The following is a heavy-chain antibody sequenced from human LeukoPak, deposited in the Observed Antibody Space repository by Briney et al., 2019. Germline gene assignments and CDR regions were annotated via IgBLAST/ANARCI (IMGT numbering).Heavy chain of an antibody. CDR2: MNPNSGNT. J-gene: IGHJ5*02. Sequence: ASVTVSCTASGYTFTSYDINWVRQATGQGLEWMGWMNPNSGNTGYAQKFQGRVTMTRNTSISTAYMELSSLRSEDTAVYYCARGSYPPEGWFDPWGQGTLVTVSS. V-gene: IGHV1-8*01. CDR1: GYTFTSYD. CDR3: ARGSYPPEGWFDP.